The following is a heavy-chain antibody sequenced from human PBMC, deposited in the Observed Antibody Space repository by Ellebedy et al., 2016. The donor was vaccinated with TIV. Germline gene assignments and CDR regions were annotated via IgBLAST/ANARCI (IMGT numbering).Heavy chain of an antibody. V-gene: IGHV3-33*01. Sequence: GESLKISCAASGLTFSRYGMHWIRQAPDKGLEWVAVIWYDGSIKYLADSVKGRFTISRDNFNNSLYLQMNSLRAEDTAVYYCARGGATSSRYWRNWGQGALVTVSS. CDR1: GLTFSRYG. CDR2: IWYDGSIK. D-gene: IGHD2-2*01. J-gene: IGHJ4*02. CDR3: ARGGATSSRYWRN.